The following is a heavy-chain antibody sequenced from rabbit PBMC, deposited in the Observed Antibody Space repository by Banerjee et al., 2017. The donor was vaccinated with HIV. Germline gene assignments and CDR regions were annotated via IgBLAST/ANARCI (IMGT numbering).Heavy chain of an antibody. V-gene: IGHV1S45*01. CDR2: INAADDSKI. D-gene: IGHD4-1*01. CDR1: GFSFSNKYV. J-gene: IGHJ6*01. CDR3: ARDLAGVIGWNFGV. Sequence: QEQLEESGGDLVKPEGSLTVTCTASGFSFSNKYVMCWVRQAPGKGLEWIACINAADDSKICYASWAKGRFTISKTSSTTVTLQMTSLTAADTATYLCARDLAGVIGWNFGVWGPGTLVTVS.